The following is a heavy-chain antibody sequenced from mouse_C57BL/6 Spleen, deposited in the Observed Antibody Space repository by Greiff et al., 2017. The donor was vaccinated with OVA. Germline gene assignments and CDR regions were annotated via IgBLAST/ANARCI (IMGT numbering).Heavy chain of an antibody. CDR1: GFTFSSYA. Sequence: VMLVESGGGLVKPGGSLKLSCAASGFTFSSYAMSWVRQTPEKRLEWVATISDGGSYTYYPDNVKGRFTISRDNAKNNLYLQMSHLKSDDTAIYYCAREDYSNSYWYFDVWGTGTTVTVSS. CDR3: AREDYSNSYWYFDV. V-gene: IGHV5-4*01. CDR2: ISDGGSYT. J-gene: IGHJ1*03. D-gene: IGHD2-5*01.